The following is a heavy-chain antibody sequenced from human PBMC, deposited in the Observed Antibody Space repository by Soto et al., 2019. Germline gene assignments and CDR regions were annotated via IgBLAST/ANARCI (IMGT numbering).Heavy chain of an antibody. CDR2: IYHSGST. CDR3: ARSAGDTAMVRPRYFDY. CDR1: GGSISSGGYS. J-gene: IGHJ4*02. Sequence: SETLSLTCAVSGGSISSGGYSWSWIRQPPGKGLEWIGYIYHSGSTYYNPSLKSRVTISVDRSKNQFSLKLSSVTAADTAVYYCARSAGDTAMVRPRYFDYWGQGTLVTVSS. D-gene: IGHD5-18*01. V-gene: IGHV4-30-2*01.